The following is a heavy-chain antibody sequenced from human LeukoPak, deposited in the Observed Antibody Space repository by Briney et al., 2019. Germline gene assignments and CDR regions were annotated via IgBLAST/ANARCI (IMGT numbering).Heavy chain of an antibody. CDR2: IIPIFGTA. D-gene: IGHD3-3*01. J-gene: IGHJ6*03. CDR3: ARVGDFWSGYSYYYYYYMDV. CDR1: GGSFSSEA. Sequence: SVKVSCKAFGGSFSSEAISWVRQAPGQGLEWMGGIIPIFGTANYAQKFQGRVTITTDESTSTAYMELSSLRSEDTAVYYCARVGDFWSGYSYYYYYYMDVWSKGTTVTVSS. V-gene: IGHV1-69*05.